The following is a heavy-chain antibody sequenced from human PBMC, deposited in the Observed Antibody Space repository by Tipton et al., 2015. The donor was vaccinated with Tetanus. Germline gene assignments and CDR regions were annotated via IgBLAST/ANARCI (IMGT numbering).Heavy chain of an antibody. J-gene: IGHJ4*02. Sequence: TLSLTCTVSGDSITTGDYYWGWIRQPPGKGLEWIGYIYHTENTYYNPSLKSRVTISVDTSKNQFSLKLSSVTAADTAVYYCSSSPGNHYLAFFDYWGRGTLVTVSS. CDR2: IYHTENT. V-gene: IGHV4-30-4*01. CDR3: SSSPGNHYLAFFDY. CDR1: GDSITTGDYY. D-gene: IGHD2/OR15-2a*01.